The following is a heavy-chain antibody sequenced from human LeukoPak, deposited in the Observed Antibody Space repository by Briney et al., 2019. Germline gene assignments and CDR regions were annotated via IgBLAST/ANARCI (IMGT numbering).Heavy chain of an antibody. CDR3: ARPNPTYSSSPSEAFDI. Sequence: SGGSLRLSCAASGFTVSSNYMSWVRQAPGKGLEWVSVIYSGGSTYYADSVKGRFTISRDNSKNTLYLQMNSLRAEDTAVYYCARPNPTYSSSPSEAFDIWGQGTMVTVSS. CDR2: IYSGGST. V-gene: IGHV3-53*01. D-gene: IGHD6-6*01. J-gene: IGHJ3*02. CDR1: GFTVSSNY.